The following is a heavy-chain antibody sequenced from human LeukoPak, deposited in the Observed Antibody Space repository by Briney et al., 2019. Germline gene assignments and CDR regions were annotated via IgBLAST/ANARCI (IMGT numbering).Heavy chain of an antibody. CDR3: ARDRWDTYYYDSSGYEAFDY. J-gene: IGHJ4*02. D-gene: IGHD3-22*01. Sequence: GASVKVSCKASGYTFTSYDINWVRQATGQGLEWMGWMNPNSGNTGYAQKFQGRVTMTRDTSISTAYMELSRLRSDDTAVYYCARDRWDTYYYDSSGYEAFDYWGQGTLVTVSS. CDR1: GYTFTSYD. V-gene: IGHV1-8*01. CDR2: MNPNSGNT.